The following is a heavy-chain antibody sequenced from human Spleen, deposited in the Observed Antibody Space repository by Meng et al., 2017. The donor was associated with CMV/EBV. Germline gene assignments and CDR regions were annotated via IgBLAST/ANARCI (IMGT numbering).Heavy chain of an antibody. J-gene: IGHJ6*02. D-gene: IGHD3-3*01. CDR3: ARGAITIFGVSGYGMDV. CDR1: GGSFSGYY. V-gene: IGHV4-34*01. CDR2: INHSGST. Sequence: GSLRLSCAVYGGSFSGYYWSWIRQPPGKGLEWIGEINHSGSTNYNPSLKSRVTISVDTSKNQFSLKLSSVTAADAAVYYCARGAITIFGVSGYGMDVWGQGTTVTVSS.